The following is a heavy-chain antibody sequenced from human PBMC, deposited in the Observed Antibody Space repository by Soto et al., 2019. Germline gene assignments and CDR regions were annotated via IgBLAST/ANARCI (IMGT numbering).Heavy chain of an antibody. D-gene: IGHD3-3*01. V-gene: IGHV3-30*04. CDR2: ISYDGRNK. CDR3: AREIERLLGY. J-gene: IGHJ4*02. Sequence: QVQLVESGGGAVQPGRSPRLSCAASGFSFSSYAMHWVRQAPGKGLEWVAVISYDGRNKYYADSVKGRFTISRDNSKNTLYLQMNSLRAEDTAVYYCAREIERLLGYWGQGTLVTASS. CDR1: GFSFSSYA.